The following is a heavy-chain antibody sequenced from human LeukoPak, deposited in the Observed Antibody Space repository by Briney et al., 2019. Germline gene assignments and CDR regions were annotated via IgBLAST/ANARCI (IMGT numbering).Heavy chain of an antibody. CDR2: IYPGDSDT. CDR1: GYSLTSYW. CDR3: ARLYVGVEYQLPIGGWFDP. D-gene: IGHD2-2*01. V-gene: IGHV5-51*01. J-gene: IGHJ5*02. Sequence: GESLKISCKGSGYSLTSYWIGWVRQMPGKGLEWMGIIYPGDSDTRYSPSFQGQVTISADKSISTAYLQWSSLKASDTAMYYCARLYVGVEYQLPIGGWFDPWGQGTLVTVSS.